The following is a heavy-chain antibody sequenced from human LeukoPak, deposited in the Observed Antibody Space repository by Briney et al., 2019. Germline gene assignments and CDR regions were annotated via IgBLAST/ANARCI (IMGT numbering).Heavy chain of an antibody. CDR3: ARDIRDGYNPFDP. CDR2: IIPILGIA. D-gene: IGHD5-24*01. J-gene: IGHJ5*02. CDR1: GGTFSSYA. V-gene: IGHV1-69*04. Sequence: SVKVSCKASGGTFSSYAISWVRQAPGQGLEWMGRIIPILGIANYAQKFQGRVTITADKSTSTAYMELSSLRSEDTTVYYCARDIRDGYNPFDPWGQGTLVTVSS.